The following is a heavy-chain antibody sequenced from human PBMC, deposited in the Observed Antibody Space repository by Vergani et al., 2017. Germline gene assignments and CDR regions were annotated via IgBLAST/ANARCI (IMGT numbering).Heavy chain of an antibody. J-gene: IGHJ4*02. CDR3: ARDRSYSGSSPFDY. CDR1: GFTFRDYY. D-gene: IGHD1-26*01. Sequence: QVQLAESGGGLVKPGGSLRLSCAASGFTFRDYYMTWIRQAPGKGLEWVSYISSSSGYTNYADSVKGRFTISRDNAKNSLYLQMNSLRADDTAVYFCARDRSYSGSSPFDYWGQGTLVTVSS. CDR2: ISSSSGYT. V-gene: IGHV3-11*05.